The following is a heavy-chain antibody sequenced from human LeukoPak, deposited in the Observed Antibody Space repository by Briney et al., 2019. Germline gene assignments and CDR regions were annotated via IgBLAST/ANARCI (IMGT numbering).Heavy chain of an antibody. CDR3: ARVAASDELDY. J-gene: IGHJ4*02. CDR1: GLIVSSNY. CDR2: LYSGGSI. Sequence: AGGSLRLSCAASGLIVSSNYMSWVRQAPGKGLEWVSALYSGGSIYYADSVKGRFTISRDNSKNTLYLQMNSLRAEDTAVYYCARVAASDELDYWGQGTLVTVSS. V-gene: IGHV3-53*01. D-gene: IGHD1-26*01.